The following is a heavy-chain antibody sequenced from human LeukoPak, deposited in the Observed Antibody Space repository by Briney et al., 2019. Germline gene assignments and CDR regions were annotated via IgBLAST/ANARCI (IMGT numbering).Heavy chain of an antibody. Sequence: GGSLRLSCAASGFTVSSNYMSWVRQAPGKGLEWVSVIYSGGSTYYADSVKGRFTISRDNSKNTLYLQMNSLRAEDTAVYYCATSDPEDSGYDYVRSYAFDIWGQGTMVTVSS. CDR3: ATSDPEDSGYDYVRSYAFDI. CDR1: GFTVSSNY. V-gene: IGHV3-66*01. D-gene: IGHD5-12*01. J-gene: IGHJ3*02. CDR2: IYSGGST.